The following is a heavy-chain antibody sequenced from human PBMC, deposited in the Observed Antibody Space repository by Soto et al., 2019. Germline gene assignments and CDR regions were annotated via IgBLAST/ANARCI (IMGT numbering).Heavy chain of an antibody. V-gene: IGHV1-2*04. J-gene: IGHJ4*02. Sequence: ASVKVSCKASGYTFTGYYMHWVRQAPGQGLEWMGWINPNSGGTNYAQKFQGWVTMTRDTSISTAYMELSRLRSDDTAVYYCARGSLVVPAAMYYFDDWGQGTLVTGSS. CDR2: INPNSGGT. D-gene: IGHD2-2*01. CDR3: ARGSLVVPAAMYYFDD. CDR1: GYTFTGYY.